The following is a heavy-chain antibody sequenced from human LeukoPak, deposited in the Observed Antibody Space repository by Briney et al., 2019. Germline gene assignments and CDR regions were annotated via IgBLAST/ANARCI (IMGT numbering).Heavy chain of an antibody. Sequence: GGSLRLSCAASGFTFSSYSMNWVRQAPGKGLEWVSYISSSSSTIYYADSVKGRFTISRDNAKNSLYLQMNSLRAEDTAVYYCARDSGDKYGGYLDAFGIWGQGTMVTVSS. D-gene: IGHD5-12*01. CDR2: ISSSSSTI. J-gene: IGHJ3*02. CDR3: ARDSGDKYGGYLDAFGI. CDR1: GFTFSSYS. V-gene: IGHV3-48*01.